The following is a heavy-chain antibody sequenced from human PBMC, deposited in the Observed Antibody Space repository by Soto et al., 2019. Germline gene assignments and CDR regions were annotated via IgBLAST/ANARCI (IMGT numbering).Heavy chain of an antibody. J-gene: IGHJ4*02. V-gene: IGHV3-21*06. Sequence: GGSLRLSCAASGFTFTRYSMNWVRQAPGKGLEWVSSISSTTNYIYYGDSMKGRSTISRDNAKNSLYLEMNSLRAEDTAVYYYARESEDLTSNFDYWGQGTLVTVSS. CDR2: ISSTTNYI. CDR3: ARESEDLTSNFDY. CDR1: GFTFTRYS.